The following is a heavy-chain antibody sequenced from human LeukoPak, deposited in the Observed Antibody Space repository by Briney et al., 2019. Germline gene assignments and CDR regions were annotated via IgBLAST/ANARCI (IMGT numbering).Heavy chain of an antibody. CDR3: ARSGYYDRGTYNWWFDP. CDR1: GGSISSYY. J-gene: IGHJ5*02. Sequence: SETLSLTCTVSGGSISSYYWSWIRQPPGKGLEWIGYIYYSGSTNYNPSLKSRVTISVDTSKNQFSLKLSSVTAADTALYYCARSGYYDRGTYNWWFDPWGQGTLVTVSS. V-gene: IGHV4-59*01. CDR2: IYYSGST. D-gene: IGHD3-22*01.